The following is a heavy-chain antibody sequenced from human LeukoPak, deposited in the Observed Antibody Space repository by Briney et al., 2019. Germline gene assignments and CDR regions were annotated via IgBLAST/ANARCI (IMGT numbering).Heavy chain of an antibody. CDR2: IWYDGSNK. D-gene: IGHD1-7*01. CDR1: GFTFSSYG. Sequence: GGSLRLSCAASGFTFSSYGMHWVRQAPGKGLEWVAVIWYDGSNKYYADSVKGRFTISRDNSKNTLYLQMNSLRAEDTAVYYCATAWGNWNYGPMDVWGKGTTVTVSS. V-gene: IGHV3-33*01. CDR3: ATAWGNWNYGPMDV. J-gene: IGHJ6*03.